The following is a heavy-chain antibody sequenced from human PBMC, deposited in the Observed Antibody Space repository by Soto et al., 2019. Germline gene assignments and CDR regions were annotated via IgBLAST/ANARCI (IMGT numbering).Heavy chain of an antibody. J-gene: IGHJ5*02. Sequence: SETLSLTCTVSGGSISSSSYYWGWIRQPPGKGLEWIGSIYYSGSIYYNPSLKSRVTISVDTSKNQFSLKLSSVTAAETAVYYCARQSSGWYNWFDPWGQGTLVTVSS. CDR1: GGSISSSSYY. D-gene: IGHD6-19*01. CDR2: IYYSGSI. CDR3: ARQSSGWYNWFDP. V-gene: IGHV4-39*01.